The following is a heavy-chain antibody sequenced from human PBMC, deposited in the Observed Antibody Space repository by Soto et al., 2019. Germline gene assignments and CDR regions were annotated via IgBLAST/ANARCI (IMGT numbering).Heavy chain of an antibody. Sequence: ASVKVSCKASGYTFTSYDINWVRQATGQGLEWMGWMNPNSGNTGYAQKFQGRVTMTRNTSISTAYMELSSLRSEDTAVYYRARGWNQYQRAEGYYYYGMDVWGQGTTVTVSS. D-gene: IGHD2-2*01. CDR1: GYTFTSYD. CDR2: MNPNSGNT. V-gene: IGHV1-8*01. J-gene: IGHJ6*02. CDR3: ARGWNQYQRAEGYYYYGMDV.